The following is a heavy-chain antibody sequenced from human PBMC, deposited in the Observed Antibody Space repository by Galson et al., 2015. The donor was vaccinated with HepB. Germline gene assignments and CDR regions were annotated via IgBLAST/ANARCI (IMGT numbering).Heavy chain of an antibody. CDR2: ISYDGSNK. Sequence: SLRLSCAASGFTFSSYAMLWVRQAPGRGLEWVAVISYDGSNKYYADSVKGRFTISRDNSKNTLYLQMNSLRAEDTAVYYCARADHIVVVTANSAAGYWGQGTLVAVSS. D-gene: IGHD2-21*02. CDR1: GFTFSSYA. V-gene: IGHV3-30*04. CDR3: ARADHIVVVTANSAAGY. J-gene: IGHJ4*02.